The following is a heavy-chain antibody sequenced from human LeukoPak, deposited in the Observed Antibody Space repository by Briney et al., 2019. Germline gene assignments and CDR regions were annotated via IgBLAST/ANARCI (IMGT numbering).Heavy chain of an antibody. D-gene: IGHD2-2*01. CDR3: ARHPGYCSSTSCYQAYYYDSSGYYYFDY. V-gene: IGHV4-39*01. Sequence: PSEXLSLTCTVSGGSISSSSYYWGWVRQPPGKGREWVGSIYYSGSTYYNPSLKSRVTISVDTYKNKFSLKLSSVTAADTAVYYCARHPGYCSSTSCYQAYYYDSSGYYYFDYWGQGTLVTVSS. J-gene: IGHJ4*02. CDR1: GGSISSSSYY. CDR2: IYYSGST.